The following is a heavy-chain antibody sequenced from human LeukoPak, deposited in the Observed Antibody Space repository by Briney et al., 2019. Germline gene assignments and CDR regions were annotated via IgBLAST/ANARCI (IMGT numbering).Heavy chain of an antibody. CDR3: ARHFVDSGSSNFDY. D-gene: IGHD1-26*01. V-gene: IGHV4-59*08. CDR2: IYYSGST. CDR1: GGPIRPYY. J-gene: IGHJ4*02. Sequence: PSETLSLTCTVSGGPIRPYYWSWIRQPPGKGLEWIGYIYYSGSTNNNPSLKSRVTISVDTSKNQFSLKLNSVTAADTAVYYCARHFVDSGSSNFDYWGQGTLVTVSS.